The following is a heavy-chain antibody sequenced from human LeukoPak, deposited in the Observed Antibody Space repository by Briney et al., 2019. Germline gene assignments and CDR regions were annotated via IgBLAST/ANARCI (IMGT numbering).Heavy chain of an antibody. Sequence: PGGSLRLSCAASGFTVSSNYMSWVRQAPGEGLEWVSGISGSGGSSDYADSVKARFTISRDKSKNTLYLQMNSLRAEDTAVYYCAKSSSGWFFDHWGQGTLVTVSS. V-gene: IGHV3-23*01. J-gene: IGHJ4*02. CDR3: AKSSSGWFFDH. D-gene: IGHD6-19*01. CDR1: GFTVSSNY. CDR2: ISGSGGSS.